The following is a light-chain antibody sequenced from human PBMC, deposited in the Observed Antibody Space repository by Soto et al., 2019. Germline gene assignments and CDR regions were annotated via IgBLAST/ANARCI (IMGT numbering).Light chain of an antibody. V-gene: IGKV1-39*01. CDR1: QSISSY. CDR2: AAS. CDR3: QQSYSTPQ. Sequence: DIQMTQSPSSLSASVGDRVTITCRASQSISSYLYWYQQKPGKAPKLLIYAASSLQSGVPSRFSGSGSGTDFTLTISSLQPEDFATYYCQQSYSTPQFGQGTKVEIK. J-gene: IGKJ1*01.